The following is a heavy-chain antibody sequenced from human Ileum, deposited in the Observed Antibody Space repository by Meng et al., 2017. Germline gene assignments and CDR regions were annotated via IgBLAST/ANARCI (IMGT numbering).Heavy chain of an antibody. CDR2: INSSGGKT. CDR1: VFTFSNYA. J-gene: IGHJ4*02. D-gene: IGHD3-22*01. V-gene: IGHV3-23*01. CDR3: AKDYMAGSHDSRDYRFDL. Sequence: GGSLRLSCVASVFTFSNYAMTWVRQAPGKGLEWVSTINSSGGKTYYADSVKGRFTISRDNSENTVFLQLNSLRADDTAVYYCAKDYMAGSHDSRDYRFDLWGQGTLVTVSS.